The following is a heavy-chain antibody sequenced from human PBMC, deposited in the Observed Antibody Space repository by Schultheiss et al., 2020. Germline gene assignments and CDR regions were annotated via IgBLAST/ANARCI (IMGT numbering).Heavy chain of an antibody. CDR1: GFSFSSYG. CDR3: ARVDTAMAYDY. D-gene: IGHD5-18*01. CDR2: ISYDGTDK. V-gene: IGHV3-30*03. Sequence: GGSLRLSCAASGFSFSSYGMHWVRQAPGKGLEWVATISYDGTDKYYADSVKGRFTISRDNAKNSLYLQMNSLRAEDTAVYYCARVDTAMAYDYWGQGTLVTVSS. J-gene: IGHJ4*02.